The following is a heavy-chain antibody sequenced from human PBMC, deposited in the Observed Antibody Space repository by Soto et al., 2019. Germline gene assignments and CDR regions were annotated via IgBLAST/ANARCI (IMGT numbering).Heavy chain of an antibody. CDR2: IIPIFGKP. V-gene: IGHV1-69*01. J-gene: IGHJ5*02. D-gene: IGHD2-21*01. Sequence: QVQLVQSGAEVKKPGSSVKVSCKASRGAFSSSAISWVRQAPGQGLEWMGGIIPIFGKPNYAQRFQGRVTITADESTNTAYMELSSLRSEDTAVYYGARGGVITLVPKWFDPWGQGTLVTVSS. CDR1: RGAFSSSA. CDR3: ARGGVITLVPKWFDP.